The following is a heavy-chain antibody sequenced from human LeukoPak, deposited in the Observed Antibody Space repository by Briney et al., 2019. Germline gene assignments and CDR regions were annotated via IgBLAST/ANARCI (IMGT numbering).Heavy chain of an antibody. J-gene: IGHJ4*02. D-gene: IGHD6-19*01. V-gene: IGHV6-1*01. CDR2: TYYRSRWYT. Sequence: SQTLSLTCVSSGDSVSSNSAAWNWIRQSPSRGLEWLGRTYYRSRWYTEYATSVKSRITISPDTSKNQFSLQLTSVTPEDTAVYYCAKEIRDQQWWGQGSLVTVSS. CDR1: GDSVSSNSAA. CDR3: AKEIRDQQW.